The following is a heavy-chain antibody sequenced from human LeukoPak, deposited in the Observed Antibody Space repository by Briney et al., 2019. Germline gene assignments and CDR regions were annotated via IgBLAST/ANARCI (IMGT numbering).Heavy chain of an antibody. CDR2: IKEDGSEK. CDR3: ARGRTSDY. CDR1: GFTFSSYW. V-gene: IGHV3-7*01. J-gene: IGHJ4*02. Sequence: GGSLRLSCAASGFTFSSYWMTWVRQAPGKGLEWVASIKEDGSEKKYVDSVKGRFTISRDNAKTSVYLQINSLRAEDTAVYYYARGRTSDYWGQGTLVTVSS. D-gene: IGHD3/OR15-3a*01.